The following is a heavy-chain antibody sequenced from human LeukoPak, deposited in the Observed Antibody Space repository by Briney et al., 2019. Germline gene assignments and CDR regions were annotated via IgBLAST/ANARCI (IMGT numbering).Heavy chain of an antibody. D-gene: IGHD2-21*01. CDR3: VKDRSTVVNNWFDP. V-gene: IGHV3-33*06. CDR1: GFTFSSYG. CDR2: IWYDGSNK. J-gene: IGHJ5*02. Sequence: GRSLRLSCAASGFTFSSYGMHWVRQAPGKGLEWVAVIWYDGSNKYYADSVKGRFTISRDNSKNTLYLQLNSLRAEDTAVYYCVKDRSTVVNNWFDPWGQGTLVTVSS.